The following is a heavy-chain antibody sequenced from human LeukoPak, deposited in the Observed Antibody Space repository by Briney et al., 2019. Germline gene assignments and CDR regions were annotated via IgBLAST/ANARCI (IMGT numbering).Heavy chain of an antibody. D-gene: IGHD3-22*01. J-gene: IGHJ3*02. CDR3: ARAYYYYDSSGYHYDAFDM. Sequence: GASVKVSCKASGYTFTSYAIHWVRQAPGQRLEWMGWINVGNDNTKYSEKFQGRVTITRDTSASTAYMELSSLRSEDTAVYYCARAYYYYDSSGYHYDAFDMWGQGTMVTVSS. CDR1: GYTFTSYA. CDR2: INVGNDNT. V-gene: IGHV1-3*01.